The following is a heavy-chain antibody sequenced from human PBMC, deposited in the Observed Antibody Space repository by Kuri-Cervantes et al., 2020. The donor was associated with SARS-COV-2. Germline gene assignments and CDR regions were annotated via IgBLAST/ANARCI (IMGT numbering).Heavy chain of an antibody. Sequence: ASVKVSCKASGGTFSSYAISWVRQAPGQGLEWMGWINPNSGGTNYAQKFQGWVTMTRDTSISTAYMELSRLRSDDTAVYYCARGGQNYYDSSGYSHWGQGTLVTVSS. CDR1: GGTFSSYA. CDR2: INPNSGGT. CDR3: ARGGQNYYDSSGYSH. D-gene: IGHD3-22*01. V-gene: IGHV1-2*04. J-gene: IGHJ1*01.